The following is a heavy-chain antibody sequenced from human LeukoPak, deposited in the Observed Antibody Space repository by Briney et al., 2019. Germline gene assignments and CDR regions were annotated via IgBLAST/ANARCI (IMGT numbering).Heavy chain of an antibody. CDR1: GFTFNSYA. J-gene: IGHJ4*02. V-gene: IGHV3-23*01. Sequence: GGSLRLSCAASGFTFNSYAMSWVRQAPGKGLEWVSAIPGIGGNTYYADSVKGRFTISRDNSKDTLYLQMDSLSAEDTAVYYCAKGGRFTSGWRGAFDSWGQGTQVTVSP. CDR3: AKGGRFTSGWRGAFDS. D-gene: IGHD6-19*01. CDR2: IPGIGGNT.